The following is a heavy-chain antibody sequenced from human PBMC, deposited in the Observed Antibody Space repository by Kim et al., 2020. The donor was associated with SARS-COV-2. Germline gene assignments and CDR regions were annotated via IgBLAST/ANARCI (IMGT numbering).Heavy chain of an antibody. D-gene: IGHD6-13*01. Sequence: GGSLRLSCAASGFTFSSYGMHWVRQAPGKGLEWVAVTWYDGSNKYYADSVKGRFTISRDNSKNTLYLQMNSLRAEDTAVYYWARDGSSSWPRYHMDVWG. V-gene: IGHV3-33*01. CDR3: ARDGSSSWPRYHMDV. J-gene: IGHJ6*03. CDR1: GFTFSSYG. CDR2: TWYDGSNK.